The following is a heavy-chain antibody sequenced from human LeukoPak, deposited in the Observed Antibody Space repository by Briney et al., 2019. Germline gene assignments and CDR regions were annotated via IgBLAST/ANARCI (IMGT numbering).Heavy chain of an antibody. D-gene: IGHD2-2*01. CDR2: MNPNSGNT. CDR1: GYTFTSYD. J-gene: IGHJ6*03. CDR3: ARREYQLLWGYYYYYMDV. Sequence: ASVKVSCKAPGYTFTSYDINWVRQATGQGLEWMGWMNPNSGNTGYAQKFQGRVTITRNTSISTAYMELSSLRSEDTAVYYCARREYQLLWGYYYYYMDVWGKGTTVTVSS. V-gene: IGHV1-8*03.